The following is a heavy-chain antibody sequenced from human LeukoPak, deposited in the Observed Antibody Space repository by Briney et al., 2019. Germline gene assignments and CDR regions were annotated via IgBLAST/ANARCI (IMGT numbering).Heavy chain of an antibody. CDR2: ISNGGDRA. CDR3: AKVFGSHIGGFDF. CDR1: GFTFTNFD. D-gene: IGHD1-26*01. Sequence: GGSLRLSCAASGFTFTNFDMVWVRQAPGKGLEWVSGISNGGDRAYYADSVKGRFTISRDNSKSALFLQMKSLRVDDTAIYYCAKVFGSHIGGFDFWGQGTLVTVSS. V-gene: IGHV3-23*01. J-gene: IGHJ4*02.